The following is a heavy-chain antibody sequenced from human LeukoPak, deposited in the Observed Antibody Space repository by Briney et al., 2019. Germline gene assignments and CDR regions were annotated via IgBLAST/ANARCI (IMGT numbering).Heavy chain of an antibody. V-gene: IGHV3-7*03. CDR1: GFTFLTYW. D-gene: IGHD3-22*01. CDR2: IRQDGSEK. Sequence: PGGSLRLSCAASGFTFLTYWMSWVRQAPGKGLEWVATIRQDGSEKYYVDSVKGRFTISRDNSKNTLYLQMNSLRAEDTAVYYCAKEGGYDSSGYYYYWGQGTLVTVSS. CDR3: AKEGGYDSSGYYYY. J-gene: IGHJ4*02.